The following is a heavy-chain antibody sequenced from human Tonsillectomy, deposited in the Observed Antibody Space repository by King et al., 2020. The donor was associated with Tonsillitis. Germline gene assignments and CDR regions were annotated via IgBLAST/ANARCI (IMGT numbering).Heavy chain of an antibody. CDR1: FGSISGVAYS. CDR2: MYNSGKP. CDR3: GKYEGGVFDP. D-gene: IGHD2-15*01. J-gene: IGHJ5*02. V-gene: IGHV4-31*03. Sequence: VQLQESGPGLVKTSQTLSLTCTVFFGSISGVAYSWSWLPQHTGKGLGGVWYMYNSGKPDYNPYLNSRLTRSVDTSKNQFSLNLNSVTAADTAVYYCGKYEGGVFDPWGQGTLVTVSS.